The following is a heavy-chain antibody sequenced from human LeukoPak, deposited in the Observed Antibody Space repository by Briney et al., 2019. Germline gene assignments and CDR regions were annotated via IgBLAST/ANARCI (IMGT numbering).Heavy chain of an antibody. D-gene: IGHD3-16*02. J-gene: IGHJ4*02. CDR2: INPNSGGT. Sequence: ASVKVSCTASGYTFTGYYMHWVRQAPGQGLEWMGRINPNSGGTNYAQKFQGRVTMTRDTSISTAYMELSRLRSDDTAVYYCARVDVWGSYRRFDYWGQGTLVTVSS. CDR3: ARVDVWGSYRRFDY. CDR1: GYTFTGYY. V-gene: IGHV1-2*06.